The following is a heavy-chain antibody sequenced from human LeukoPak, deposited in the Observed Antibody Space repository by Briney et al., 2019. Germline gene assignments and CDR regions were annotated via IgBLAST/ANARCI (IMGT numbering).Heavy chain of an antibody. CDR2: IYHSGST. CDR1: GFTFDDYA. D-gene: IGHD2-2*01. J-gene: IGHJ4*02. V-gene: IGHV4-30-2*01. CDR3: ARDKGVPAATSFDY. Sequence: LRLSCAASGFTFDDYAMHWVRQAPGKGLEWIGYIYHSGSTYYNPSLKSRVTISVDRSKNQFSLKLSSVTAADTAVYYCARDKGVPAATSFDYWGQGTLVTVSS.